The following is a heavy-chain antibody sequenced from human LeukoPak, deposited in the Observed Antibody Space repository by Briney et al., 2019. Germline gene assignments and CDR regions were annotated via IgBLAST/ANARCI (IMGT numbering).Heavy chain of an antibody. D-gene: IGHD2-15*01. CDR1: GYSISSGYY. CDR3: SAHRPPGDCRGGRCYSRGYFDN. CDR2: IYHSGST. Sequence: PSGTLSLTCAVSGYSISSGYYCGWLQQPPGKGLVWIGSIYHSGSTYYDRSFKGRVTISGDKSKNQLSMRLSCVTAGVPALYYFSAHRPPGDCRGGRCYSRGYFDNWGQGTLVTVSS. J-gene: IGHJ4*02. V-gene: IGHV4-38-2*01.